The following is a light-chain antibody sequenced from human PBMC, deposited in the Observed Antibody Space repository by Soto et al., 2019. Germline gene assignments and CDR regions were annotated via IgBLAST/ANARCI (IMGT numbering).Light chain of an antibody. V-gene: IGLV2-8*01. Sequence: QSAVTQPPSASGSPGQSVTLSCTGTSSEVGNYNYVSWYQQYPGKAPKLMIYEVNKRPSGVPDRFSGSKSGNTASLTVSGRQAEEEADYYCSSYAAGKNVVFGGGTKLTVL. CDR1: SSEVGNYNY. CDR3: SSYAAGKNVV. J-gene: IGLJ2*01. CDR2: EVN.